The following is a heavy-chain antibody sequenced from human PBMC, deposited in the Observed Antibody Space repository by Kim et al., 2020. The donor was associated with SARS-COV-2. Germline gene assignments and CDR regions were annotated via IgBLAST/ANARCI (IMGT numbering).Heavy chain of an antibody. Sequence: GGSLRLSCAASEFTFSDYWMTWVRQAPGKGLEWVANIKPDSGEKNYVGSVRGRFTISRDNAKSSMYLQMHSLRAEDSAFYYCAREIVRRDISYFDYWGQGTLVTVSS. V-gene: IGHV3-7*01. J-gene: IGHJ4*02. CDR3: AREIVRRDISYFDY. CDR2: IKPDSGEK. D-gene: IGHD3-22*01. CDR1: EFTFSDYW.